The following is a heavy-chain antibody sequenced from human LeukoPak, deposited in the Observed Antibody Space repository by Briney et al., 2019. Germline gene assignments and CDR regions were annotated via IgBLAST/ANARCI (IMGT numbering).Heavy chain of an antibody. CDR1: GFTFSSYE. J-gene: IGHJ4*02. V-gene: IGHV3-48*03. Sequence: GGSLRLSCAASGFTFSSYEMNWVRQAPGKGLEGVSYISISVSTIYYADSVKGRFTVSRDHAKNSMYLQMKSLRAEDTAVYYCARDFGQWQLNGGYYFDYWGRGTLVTVSS. CDR3: ARDFGQWQLNGGYYFDY. CDR2: ISISVSTI. D-gene: IGHD1-26*01.